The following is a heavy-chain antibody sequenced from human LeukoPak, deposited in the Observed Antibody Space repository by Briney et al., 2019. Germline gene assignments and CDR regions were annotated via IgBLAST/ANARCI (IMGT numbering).Heavy chain of an antibody. CDR1: GFTFSSYG. D-gene: IGHD3-22*01. V-gene: IGHV3-30*18. CDR2: ISYDGSNK. J-gene: IGHJ4*02. Sequence: GGSLRLSCAASGFTFSSYGMHWVRQAPGKGLEWVAVISYDGSNKFYADSVKGRFTISRDNSKNTVYPQMNSLRAEDTAVYYCAKDIDSSVCDFWGQGTLVTVSS. CDR3: AKDIDSSVCDF.